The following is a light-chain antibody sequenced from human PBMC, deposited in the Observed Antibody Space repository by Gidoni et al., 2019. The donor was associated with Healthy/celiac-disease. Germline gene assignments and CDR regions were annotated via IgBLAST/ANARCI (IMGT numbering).Light chain of an antibody. CDR2: GAS. Sequence: EIVLTQSPGTLSLSPGERATLSCRASQSVSSSYLAWYQQTPGQAPRLLIYGASSRATGIPDRFSGSGSGTDFTLTISRLEPEDVAVYYCQQYGSSITFGPGTKVEIK. J-gene: IGKJ3*01. CDR3: QQYGSSIT. CDR1: QSVSSSY. V-gene: IGKV3-20*01.